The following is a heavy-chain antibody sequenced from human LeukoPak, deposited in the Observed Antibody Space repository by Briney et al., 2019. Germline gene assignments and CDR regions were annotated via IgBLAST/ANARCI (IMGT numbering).Heavy chain of an antibody. CDR1: GGSISSYY. CDR2: IYTSGST. V-gene: IGHV4-4*07. CDR3: AREGARYDFWSGYYPDAFDI. J-gene: IGHJ3*02. D-gene: IGHD3-3*01. Sequence: SETLSLTCTVSGGSISSYYWSWIRQPAGKGLEWIGRIYTSGSTNYNPSLKSRVTMSVDTSKNQFSLKLSSVTAADTAVYYCAREGARYDFWSGYYPDAFDIWGQGTMVTVSS.